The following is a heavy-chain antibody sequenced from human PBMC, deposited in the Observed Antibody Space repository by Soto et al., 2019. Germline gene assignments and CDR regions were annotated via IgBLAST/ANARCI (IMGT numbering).Heavy chain of an antibody. D-gene: IGHD2-21*01. Sequence: GGSLRLSCAASGFTFSNSAMTWVRQAPAKGLEWVSTIRDSDSGGSTFYADSVKGRFTISRDDSRNTLYLQMSSLRAEDTAMYYCAKVRVGIDVDFDYWGQGALVTVSS. V-gene: IGHV3-23*01. CDR1: GFTFSNSA. CDR2: IRDSDSGGST. CDR3: AKVRVGIDVDFDY. J-gene: IGHJ4*02.